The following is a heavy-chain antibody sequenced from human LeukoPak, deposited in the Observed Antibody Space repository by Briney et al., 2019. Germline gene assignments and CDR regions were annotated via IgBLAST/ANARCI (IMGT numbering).Heavy chain of an antibody. CDR3: ARRSWDESVDY. CDR2: ISYDGSNK. J-gene: IGHJ4*02. Sequence: GRSLRLSCAASGFTFSSYAMHWVRQAPGKGLEWVAAISYDGSNKYYANSVKGRFTISRDNSKNTLYLQMNSLRAEDTAVYYCARRSWDESVDYWGQGTLVTVSS. D-gene: IGHD1-26*01. CDR1: GFTFSSYA. V-gene: IGHV3-30*01.